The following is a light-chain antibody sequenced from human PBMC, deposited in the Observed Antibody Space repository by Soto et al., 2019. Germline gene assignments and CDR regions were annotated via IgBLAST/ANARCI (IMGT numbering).Light chain of an antibody. V-gene: IGKV3-20*01. CDR3: QQYGYLVT. J-gene: IGKJ4*01. CDR1: QSVSNNY. CDR2: GAS. Sequence: EIVLTQSPATLSLSPGERATLSCRASQSVSNNYLAWYQQKPGRAHRLLIYGASSRATGTPDRFSGSGSGTDFTLAISRLEPEDFAMYYCQQYGYLVTFGGGTKVDIK.